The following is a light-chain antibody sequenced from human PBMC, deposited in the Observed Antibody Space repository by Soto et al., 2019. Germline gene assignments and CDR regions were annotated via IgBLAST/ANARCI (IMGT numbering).Light chain of an antibody. CDR2: EVS. V-gene: IGLV2-8*01. Sequence: QSVLTQPPSASGSPGQSVTISCTGTSSDVGGYNYVSWYQQHPGKAPKLMIYEVSKRPSGVPDRFSGSKSGNTASLTVSGLQAEDEADYYCSSYAGSNHVVFGGGTQLTV. CDR1: SSDVGGYNY. CDR3: SSYAGSNHVV. J-gene: IGLJ2*01.